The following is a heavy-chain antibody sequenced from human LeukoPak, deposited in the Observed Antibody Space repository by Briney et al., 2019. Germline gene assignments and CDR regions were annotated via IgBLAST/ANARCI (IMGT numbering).Heavy chain of an antibody. V-gene: IGHV3-48*03. CDR3: ATSPVYSYGHPYYFDY. CDR1: GFTFSSYE. D-gene: IGHD5-18*01. Sequence: GGSLRLSCAASGFTFSSYETNWVRQAPGKGLEWVSYISSSGSTIYYADSVKGRFTISRDNAKNSLYLQMNSLRAEDTAVYYCATSPVYSYGHPYYFDYWGQGTLVTVSS. J-gene: IGHJ4*02. CDR2: ISSSGSTI.